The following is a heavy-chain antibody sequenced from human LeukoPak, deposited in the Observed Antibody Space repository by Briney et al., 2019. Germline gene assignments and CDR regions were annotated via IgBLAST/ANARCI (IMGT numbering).Heavy chain of an antibody. CDR3: ARPGSGWLQFFDY. CDR2: IYPGDSDT. D-gene: IGHD5-24*01. V-gene: IGHV5-51*01. J-gene: IGHJ4*02. Sequence: GESLKISCKGSGYSFTSYWIGWVRQMPGKGLEWMGVIYPGDSDTRYSPSFQGRVTISADKSISTAYLQWSSLKASDTAMYYRARPGSGWLQFFDYWGQGTLVTVSS. CDR1: GYSFTSYW.